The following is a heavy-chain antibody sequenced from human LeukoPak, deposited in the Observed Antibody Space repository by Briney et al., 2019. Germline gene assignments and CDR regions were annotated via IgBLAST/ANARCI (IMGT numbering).Heavy chain of an antibody. Sequence: GGSLRLSCAASGFTFSDYYMSWVRQAPGKGLGWVSYAGSSGSAMNYADSVKGRFTISKDNAKNSLYLQMNSLRAEDTAMYYCARTGFDLWSGYYGAPYFFDYWGQGTLVTVSS. CDR2: AGSSGSAM. V-gene: IGHV3-11*01. D-gene: IGHD3-3*01. CDR1: GFTFSDYY. CDR3: ARTGFDLWSGYYGAPYFFDY. J-gene: IGHJ4*02.